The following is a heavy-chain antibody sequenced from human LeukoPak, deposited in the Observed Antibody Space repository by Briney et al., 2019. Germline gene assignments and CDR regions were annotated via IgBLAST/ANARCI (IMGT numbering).Heavy chain of an antibody. CDR1: GFTVSSNY. J-gene: IGHJ4*02. CDR2: IYSGGST. V-gene: IGHV3-66*01. CDR3: AKFPPGCSGGSCYAYY. D-gene: IGHD2-15*01. Sequence: PGGSLRLSCAASGFTVSSNYMSWVRQAPGKGLEWVSVIYSGGSTYYADSVKGRFTISRDNSKNTLYLQMNSLRAEDTAVYYCAKFPPGCSGGSCYAYYWGQGTLVTVSS.